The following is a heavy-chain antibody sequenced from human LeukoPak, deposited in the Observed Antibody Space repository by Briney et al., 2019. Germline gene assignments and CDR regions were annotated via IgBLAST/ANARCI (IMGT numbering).Heavy chain of an antibody. J-gene: IGHJ4*02. CDR1: GFTFSSFT. V-gene: IGHV3-23*01. Sequence: GGSLRLSCTTSGFTFSSFTMSWVRQTPEKGLEWVATVNYNNANKWHADSVKGRFTISRDNSKNTLYLQMHSLRVDDTALYYCTKRRPTGSVTVDEYWGQGALVTVSS. CDR3: TKRRPTGSVTVDEY. CDR2: VNYNNANK. D-gene: IGHD2-21*02.